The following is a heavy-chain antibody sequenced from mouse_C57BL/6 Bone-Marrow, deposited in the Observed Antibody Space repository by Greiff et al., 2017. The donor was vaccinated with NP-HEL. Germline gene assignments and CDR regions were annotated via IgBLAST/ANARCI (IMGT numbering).Heavy chain of an antibody. CDR1: GYAFSSSW. Sequence: QVQLQQSGPELVKPGASVKISCKASGYAFSSSWMNWVKQRPGKGLEWIGRIYPGDGDTNYNGKFKGKATLTADKSSRTAYMQLSSLTSEDSAVYFCARATPVGFDYWGQGTTLTVSS. J-gene: IGHJ2*01. CDR2: IYPGDGDT. D-gene: IGHD1-1*01. V-gene: IGHV1-82*01. CDR3: ARATPVGFDY.